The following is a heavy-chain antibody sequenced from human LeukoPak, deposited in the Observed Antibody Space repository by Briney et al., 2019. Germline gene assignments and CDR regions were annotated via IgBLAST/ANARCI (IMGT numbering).Heavy chain of an antibody. J-gene: IGHJ6*02. D-gene: IGHD3-3*01. CDR2: FDPEDGET. CDR1: GYTLTELS. Sequence: ASVKVSCKVSGYTLTELSMHWVRQAPGKGLEWMGGFDPEDGETIYAQKFQGRVTMTEDTSTDTAYMELSSLRSEDTAVYYCARVPALDFWSWYYGMDVWGQGTTVTVSS. V-gene: IGHV1-24*01. CDR3: ARVPALDFWSWYYGMDV.